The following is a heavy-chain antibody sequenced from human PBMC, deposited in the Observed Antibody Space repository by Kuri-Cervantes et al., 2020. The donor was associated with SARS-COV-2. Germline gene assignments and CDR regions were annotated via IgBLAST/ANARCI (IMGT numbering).Heavy chain of an antibody. V-gene: IGHV3-30*02. CDR2: IRYDGSNK. D-gene: IGHD5-24*01. J-gene: IGHJ6*03. CDR1: GFTFSSYA. Sequence: GESLKISCAASGFTFSSYAMHWVRQAPGKGLKWVAFIRYDGSNKYYADSVKGRFTISRDNSKNTLYLQMNSLRAEDTAVYYCATAGDGLNYYYYMDVWGKGTTVTVSS. CDR3: ATAGDGLNYYYYMDV.